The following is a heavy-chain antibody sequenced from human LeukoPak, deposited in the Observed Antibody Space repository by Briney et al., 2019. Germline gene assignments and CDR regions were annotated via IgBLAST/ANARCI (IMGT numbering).Heavy chain of an antibody. CDR3: ACIAAAGTFKYSQH. J-gene: IGHJ1*01. V-gene: IGHV4-30-2*01. Sequence: PSETLSLTCAVSGGSISSGGYSWSWIRQPPGKGLEWIGYIYHSGSTYYNPSLKSRVTISVDRSKNQLSLKLSSVTAADTAVYYCACIAAAGTFKYSQHWGQGTLVPVSS. CDR1: GGSISSGGYS. D-gene: IGHD6-13*01. CDR2: IYHSGST.